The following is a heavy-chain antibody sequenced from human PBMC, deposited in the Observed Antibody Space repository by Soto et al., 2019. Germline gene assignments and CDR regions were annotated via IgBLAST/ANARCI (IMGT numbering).Heavy chain of an antibody. CDR2: ISSDGSIT. CDR3: ARETVTTLYY. V-gene: IGHV3-74*01. J-gene: IGHJ4*02. Sequence: EVQLVESGGGLVQPGGSLRLSCAASGFSITNYWMHWVRQAPGKGLVWVSRISSDGSITRYADSVKGRFTVSRDNAKNTLYLQVNSLRAEDTAVYYCARETVTTLYYWGQGTLFTVSS. D-gene: IGHD4-17*01. CDR1: GFSITNYW.